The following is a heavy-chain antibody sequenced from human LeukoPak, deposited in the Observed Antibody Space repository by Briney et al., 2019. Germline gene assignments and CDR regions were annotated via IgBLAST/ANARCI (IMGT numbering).Heavy chain of an antibody. V-gene: IGHV4-39*01. CDR2: IYYSGST. CDR3: ARLDLYQLLGDDGFDI. J-gene: IGHJ3*02. Sequence: SETLSLTCAVYGGSFSSYYWSWIRQPPGKGLEWIGSIYYSGSTYYNPSLKSRVTISVDTSKNQFSLKLSSVTAADTAVYYCARLDLYQLLGDDGFDIWGQGTMVTVSP. CDR1: GGSFSSYY. D-gene: IGHD2-2*01.